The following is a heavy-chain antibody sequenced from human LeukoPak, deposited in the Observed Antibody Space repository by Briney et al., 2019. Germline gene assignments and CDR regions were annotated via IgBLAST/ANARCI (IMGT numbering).Heavy chain of an antibody. CDR1: GFTFDDYG. D-gene: IGHD2-21*02. CDR2: INWNGGST. Sequence: GGSLRLSCAASGFTFDDYGMSWVRHAPGEGLEWVSGINWNGGSTGYADSVKGRFTISRDNATNTLYLQMNSLRAEDTALYYCARAGGDFLYYFDYWGEGTLVTVSS. V-gene: IGHV3-20*04. J-gene: IGHJ4*02. CDR3: ARAGGDFLYYFDY.